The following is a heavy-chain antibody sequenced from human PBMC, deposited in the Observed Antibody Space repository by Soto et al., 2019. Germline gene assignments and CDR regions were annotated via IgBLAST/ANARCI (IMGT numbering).Heavy chain of an antibody. J-gene: IGHJ4*02. CDR1: GFTFSSYA. CDR3: AKDQSPLVATIFDY. D-gene: IGHD5-12*01. Sequence: GGSLRLSCAASGFTFSSYAMSWVRQAPGKGLEWVSAISGSGGSTYYADSVKGRSTISRDNSKNTLYLQMNSLRAEDTAVYYCAKDQSPLVATIFDYWGQGTLVTVSS. V-gene: IGHV3-23*01. CDR2: ISGSGGST.